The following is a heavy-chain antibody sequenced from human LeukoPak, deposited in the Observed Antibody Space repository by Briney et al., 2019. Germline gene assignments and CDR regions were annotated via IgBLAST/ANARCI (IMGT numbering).Heavy chain of an antibody. CDR1: GGSISSYY. CDR2: IYYSGGT. CDR3: ARAAGTTYYYYYGMDV. J-gene: IGHJ6*02. V-gene: IGHV4-59*01. D-gene: IGHD1-7*01. Sequence: SETLSLTCTVSGGSISSYYWSWIRQPPGKGLEWIGYIYYSGGTNYNPSLKSRVTISVDTSKNQFSLKLSSVTAADTAVYYCARAAGTTYYYYYGMDVWGQGTTVTVSS.